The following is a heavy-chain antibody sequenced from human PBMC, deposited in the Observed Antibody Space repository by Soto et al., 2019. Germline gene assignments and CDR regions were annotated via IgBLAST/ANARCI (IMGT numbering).Heavy chain of an antibody. CDR2: ISGSGGRT. J-gene: IGHJ4*02. V-gene: IGHV3-23*01. D-gene: IGHD3-22*01. CDR1: GFTFSSSA. CDR3: ARDDTMIVDY. Sequence: EVQVLESGGDLVRPGGSLRLSCAASGFTFSSSAMSWVRQAPGKGLEWVSTISGSGGRTYYADSVKGRFTISRDNSKNTLYLQMNSLRAEDTAVYYCARDDTMIVDYWGQGTLVTVSS.